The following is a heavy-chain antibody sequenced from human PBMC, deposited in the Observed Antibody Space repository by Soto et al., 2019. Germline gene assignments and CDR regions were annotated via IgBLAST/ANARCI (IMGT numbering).Heavy chain of an antibody. V-gene: IGHV3-66*01. CDR2: IYSGGST. Sequence: EVQLVESGGGLVQPGGSLRLSCAASGFTVSSNYMSWVRQAPGKGLEWVSVIYSGGSTYYADSVKGRFTISRDNSKNTLYLQMNSLRAEDTAVYYCARDRGYYGSGSYYILQYYYGMDVWGQGTTVTVSS. D-gene: IGHD3-10*01. J-gene: IGHJ6*02. CDR3: ARDRGYYGSGSYYILQYYYGMDV. CDR1: GFTVSSNY.